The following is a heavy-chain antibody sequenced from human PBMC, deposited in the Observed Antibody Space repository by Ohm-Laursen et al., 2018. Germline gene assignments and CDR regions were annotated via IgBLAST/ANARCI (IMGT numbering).Heavy chain of an antibody. J-gene: IGHJ5*02. CDR2: TYYTSTWFN. D-gene: IGHD6-19*01. CDR1: GDSVSSNSAG. CDR3: ARELAVAGWFDP. Sequence: QTLSLTCALSGDSVSSNSAGWNWIRQSPSRGLEWLGRTYYTSTWFNDYAVSVKSRITINPDTSKNQFSLQLNSVTPDDTAVYYCARELAVAGWFDPWGQGTLVTVSS. V-gene: IGHV6-1*01.